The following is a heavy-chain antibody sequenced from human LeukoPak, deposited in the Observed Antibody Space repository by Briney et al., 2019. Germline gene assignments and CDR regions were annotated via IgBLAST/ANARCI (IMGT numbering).Heavy chain of an antibody. CDR2: IYNVGTT. D-gene: IGHD2-2*01. CDR3: ARENGYCSTTSCPFGR. CDR1: GFTVSDSY. J-gene: IGHJ4*02. Sequence: PGGSLRLSCAASGFTVSDSYMSWVRQAPGKGLEWVSVIYNVGTTDYADSVRGRFTISRDNSKNTLYLRMNGLRPEDTAVYYCARENGYCSTTSCPFGRWGQGTLVTVSP. V-gene: IGHV3-66*02.